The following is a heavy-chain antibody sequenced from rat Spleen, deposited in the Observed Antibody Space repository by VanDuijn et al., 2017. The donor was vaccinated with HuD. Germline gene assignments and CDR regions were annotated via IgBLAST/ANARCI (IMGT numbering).Heavy chain of an antibody. J-gene: IGHJ2*01. Sequence: VQLVESGGGLVQPGRSLKLSCVASGFTFKNYWMTWIRQAPGKGLHWIAFVGSSSDTVYADAVKGRFTISRDNAKNTLYLQLDSLKSEDTAIYFCARDTHTMGISDYWGQGVMVTVSS. CDR2: VGSSSDT. CDR3: ARDTHTMGISDY. D-gene: IGHD1-9*01. V-gene: IGHV5-62*01. CDR1: GFTFKNYW.